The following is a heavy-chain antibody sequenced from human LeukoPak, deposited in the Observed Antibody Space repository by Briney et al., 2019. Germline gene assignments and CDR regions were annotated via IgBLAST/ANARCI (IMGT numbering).Heavy chain of an antibody. J-gene: IGHJ4*02. V-gene: IGHV3-23*01. Sequence: GGSLRLSCAASGFTFSSYAMSWVRQAQGKGLEWVSAISGSGGSTYYADSVKGRFTISRDNSKNTLYLQMNSLRAEDTAVYYCAKDPITIFGVVMNERDYWGQGTLVTVSS. CDR3: AKDPITIFGVVMNERDY. CDR1: GFTFSSYA. CDR2: ISGSGGST. D-gene: IGHD3-3*01.